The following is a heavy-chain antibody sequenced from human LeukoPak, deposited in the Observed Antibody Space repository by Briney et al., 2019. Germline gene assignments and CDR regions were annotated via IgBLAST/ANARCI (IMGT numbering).Heavy chain of an antibody. Sequence: GGSLRLSCAASGFTFSSHWMSWVRQAPGQGLEWVANINQDESGKNDVDSVKGRFTISRDKAKNSLYMQMNSLRADDTAVYYCTRGHDWGQGILVTVSS. J-gene: IGHJ4*02. CDR3: TRGHD. CDR2: INQDESGK. CDR1: GFTFSSHW. V-gene: IGHV3-7*01.